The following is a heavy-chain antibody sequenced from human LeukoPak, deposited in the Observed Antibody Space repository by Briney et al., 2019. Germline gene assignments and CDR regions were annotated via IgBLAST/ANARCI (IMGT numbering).Heavy chain of an antibody. J-gene: IGHJ4*02. CDR3: VAVVDTSFDY. CDR2: TKPNRGNT. D-gene: IGHD2-15*01. CDR1: GYTFTSYD. Sequence: ASVKVSCKASGYTFTSYDINWVRQATGQGLEWIGWTKPNRGNTGYAQKFQGRVTMTRDTSISTAYMELSSLRSEDTAVYYCVAVVDTSFDYWGQGTPVTVSS. V-gene: IGHV1-8*02.